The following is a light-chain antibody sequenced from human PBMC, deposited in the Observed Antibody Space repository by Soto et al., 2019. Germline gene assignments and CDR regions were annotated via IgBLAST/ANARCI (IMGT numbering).Light chain of an antibody. V-gene: IGKV3-20*01. CDR2: GAS. CDR3: QQYDTSPRT. J-gene: IGKJ1*01. Sequence: EIVLTQSPGTLSLSPGERATLSCRASQSVSSNYLAWYQQKRGQAPRLLIYGASSRATGIPTRFSCSGSGTGFTLTISRLEPEDFAVYSSQQYDTSPRTFGQGTKVEI. CDR1: QSVSSNY.